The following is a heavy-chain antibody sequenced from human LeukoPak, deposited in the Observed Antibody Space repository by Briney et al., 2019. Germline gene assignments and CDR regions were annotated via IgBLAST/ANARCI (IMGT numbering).Heavy chain of an antibody. Sequence: ASVKVSCKVSGYTLTELSMHWVRQAPGKGLEWMGGIDPEDGETIYAQKFQGRVTMTEDTSTDTAYMELSSLRSEDTAVYYCATASYCSSTSCGNGNAFDIGGQGTMVTVSS. D-gene: IGHD2-2*01. CDR3: ATASYCSSTSCGNGNAFDI. V-gene: IGHV1-24*01. J-gene: IGHJ3*02. CDR2: IDPEDGET. CDR1: GYTLTELS.